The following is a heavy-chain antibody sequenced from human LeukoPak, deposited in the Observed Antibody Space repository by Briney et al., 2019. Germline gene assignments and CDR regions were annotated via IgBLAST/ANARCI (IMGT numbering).Heavy chain of an antibody. Sequence: GASVKVSCKASGYTFTGYYMHWVRQAPGPGLEWMGRINPNSGGTNYAQKFQGRVTMTRDTSITTAYMELRRLRSDDTAVYYCARHAGTYYDFWSSYYAGYWGQGTLVTVSS. D-gene: IGHD3-3*01. CDR2: INPNSGGT. V-gene: IGHV1-2*06. J-gene: IGHJ4*02. CDR1: GYTFTGYY. CDR3: ARHAGTYYDFWSSYYAGY.